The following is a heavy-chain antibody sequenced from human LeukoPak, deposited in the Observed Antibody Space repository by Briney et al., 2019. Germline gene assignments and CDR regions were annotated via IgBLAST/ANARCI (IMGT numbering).Heavy chain of an antibody. Sequence: PGGSLRLSCAASGFTFSRYAMTWVRHFPGKGLEWVSTINNFGDTTHYADSVKGRFTISRDNSGSILYLQMHSLRAEDTALYYCASQQPPRFYWGQGTLVSVPS. V-gene: IGHV3-23*01. CDR3: ASQQPPRFY. CDR2: INNFGDTT. D-gene: IGHD5-18*01. J-gene: IGHJ4*02. CDR1: GFTFSRYA.